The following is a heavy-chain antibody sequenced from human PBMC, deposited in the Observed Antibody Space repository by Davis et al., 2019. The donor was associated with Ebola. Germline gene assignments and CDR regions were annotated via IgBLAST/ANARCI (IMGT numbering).Heavy chain of an antibody. CDR3: ARFGIVGATNAFDI. J-gene: IGHJ3*02. CDR1: GYTFSNYD. V-gene: IGHV1-8*02. CDR2: MNPNSGNT. Sequence: AASVKVSCKASGYTFSNYDINWVRQATGQGLEWMGWMNPNSGNTGYAQKFQGRVTMTRNTSISTAYMELSSLRSEDTAVYYCARFGIVGATNAFDIWGQGTMVTVSS. D-gene: IGHD1-26*01.